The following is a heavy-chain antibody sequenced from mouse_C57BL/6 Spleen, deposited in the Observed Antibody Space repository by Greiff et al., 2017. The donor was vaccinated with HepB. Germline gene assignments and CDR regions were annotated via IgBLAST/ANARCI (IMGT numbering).Heavy chain of an antibody. J-gene: IGHJ4*01. V-gene: IGHV1-18*01. D-gene: IGHD1-1*01. Sequence: VQLKQSGPELVKPGASVKIPCKASGYTFTDYNMDWVKQSHGKSLEWIGDINPNNGGTIYNQKFKGKATLTVDKSSSTAYMELRSLTSEDTAVYYCARVYYGSRGYAMDYWGQGTSVTVSS. CDR3: ARVYYGSRGYAMDY. CDR1: GYTFTDYN. CDR2: INPNNGGT.